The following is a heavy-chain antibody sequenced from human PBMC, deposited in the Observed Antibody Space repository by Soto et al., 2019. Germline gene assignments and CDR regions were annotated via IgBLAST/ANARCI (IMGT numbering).Heavy chain of an antibody. CDR1: GFIFRSYG. CDR3: ARDHGTSSSGLVIKGSDY. Sequence: QAQLVESGGSVVQPGTSLRLSCVASGFIFRSYGMHWVRQAPGKGLEWVAVIWYDGSNKYYADSVQGRFIISRDNSKNTVYLQLNSLRVEDTALYHCARDHGTSSSGLVIKGSDYWGRGTPVTVSS. CDR2: IWYDGSNK. D-gene: IGHD3-9*01. J-gene: IGHJ4*02. V-gene: IGHV3-33*01.